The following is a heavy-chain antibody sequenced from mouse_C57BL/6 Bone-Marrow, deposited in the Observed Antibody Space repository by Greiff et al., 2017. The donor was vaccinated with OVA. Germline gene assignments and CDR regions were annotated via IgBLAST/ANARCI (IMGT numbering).Heavy chain of an antibody. CDR1: GYSITSGYY. CDR3: ARDEYYGSSYVAWFAY. J-gene: IGHJ3*01. Sequence: DVQLQESGPGLVKPSQSLSLTCSVTGYSITSGYYWNWIRQLPGNKLEWMGYISYDGSNNYNPSLKNRISITRDTSKNQFFLKLNSVTTEDTATYYCARDEYYGSSYVAWFAYWGQGTLVTVSA. CDR2: ISYDGSN. V-gene: IGHV3-6*01. D-gene: IGHD1-1*01.